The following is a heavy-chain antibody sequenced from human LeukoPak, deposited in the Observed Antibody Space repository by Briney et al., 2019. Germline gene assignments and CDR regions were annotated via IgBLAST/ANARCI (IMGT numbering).Heavy chain of an antibody. Sequence: ASVKVSCKASGGTFSSYAISWVRQAPGQGLEWMGWINPNSGGTNYAQKFQGRVTMTRDTSTSTAYMELSRLRSDDTAVYYCARDNSGWYFDYWGQGTLVTVSS. D-gene: IGHD6-19*01. V-gene: IGHV1-2*02. CDR2: INPNSGGT. CDR3: ARDNSGWYFDY. CDR1: GGTFSSYA. J-gene: IGHJ4*02.